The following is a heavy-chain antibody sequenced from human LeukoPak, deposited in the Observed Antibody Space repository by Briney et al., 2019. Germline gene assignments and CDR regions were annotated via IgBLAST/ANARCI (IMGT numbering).Heavy chain of an antibody. CDR1: GGSISSYY. CDR2: IYYSGST. J-gene: IGHJ3*02. Sequence: PSETLPLTCTVSGGSISSYYWSWIRQPPGKGLEWIGYIYYSGSTNYNPSLKSRVTISVDTSKNQFSLKLSSVTAADTAVYYCARAEAFDIWGQGTMVTVSS. V-gene: IGHV4-59*01. CDR3: ARAEAFDI.